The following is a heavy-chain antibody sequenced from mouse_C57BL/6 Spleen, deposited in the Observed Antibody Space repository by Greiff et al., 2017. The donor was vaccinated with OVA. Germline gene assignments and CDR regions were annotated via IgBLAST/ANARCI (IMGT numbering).Heavy chain of an antibody. CDR1: GYTFTSYW. J-gene: IGHJ4*01. D-gene: IGHD1-1*01. Sequence: QVHVKQPGAELVKPGASVKLSCKASGYTFTSYWMQWVKQRPGQGLEWIGEIDPSDSYTNYNQKFKGKATLTVDTSSSTAYMQLSSLTSEDSAVYYCARRDYGSPYYAMDYWGQGTSVTVSS. V-gene: IGHV1-50*01. CDR3: ARRDYGSPYYAMDY. CDR2: IDPSDSYT.